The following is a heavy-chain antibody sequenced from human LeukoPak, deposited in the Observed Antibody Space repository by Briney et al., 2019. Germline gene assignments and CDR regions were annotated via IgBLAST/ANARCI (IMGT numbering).Heavy chain of an antibody. V-gene: IGHV3-64*01. Sequence: PGGSLRLSCAASGFTFNNYAINWVRQAPGKGLEFVSAISGDGGTTIYANSVKGGFTISRDNSKNTLYLQLGSLRGEDMGVYYCARVAIDHYYHYYDYWGQGTLVTVSS. CDR2: ISGDGGTT. CDR1: GFTFNNYA. CDR3: ARVAIDHYYHYYDY. D-gene: IGHD1-26*01. J-gene: IGHJ4*02.